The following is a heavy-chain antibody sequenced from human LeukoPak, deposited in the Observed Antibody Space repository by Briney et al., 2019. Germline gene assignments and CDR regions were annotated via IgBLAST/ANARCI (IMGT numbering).Heavy chain of an antibody. CDR2: ISSSSSYI. V-gene: IGHV3-21*01. CDR3: AREGVVVITALFDY. J-gene: IGHJ4*02. Sequence: GGSLRLSCAVSGFTSSGYDMNWVRQAPGKGLEWVSSISSSSSYIFYADSVKGRFTISRDNAKNSLYLQMNSLGAEDTAVYYCAREGVVVITALFDYWGQGTLVTVSS. CDR1: GFTSSGYD. D-gene: IGHD3-22*01.